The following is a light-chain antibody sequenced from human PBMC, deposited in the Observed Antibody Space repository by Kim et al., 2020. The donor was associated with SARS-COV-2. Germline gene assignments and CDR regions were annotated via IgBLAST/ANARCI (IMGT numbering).Light chain of an antibody. V-gene: IGKV3-11*01. J-gene: IGKJ5*01. CDR2: EAS. Sequence: EIVMTQSPATLSLSPGDRATLSCRASESIRIHLAWHQQKPGQAPRHLIYEASNRATGIPARFSGGGSGTDFTLTISSLEPEDSAIYYCQQRYNEDTFGQGSRREIK. CDR1: ESIRIH. CDR3: QQRYNEDT.